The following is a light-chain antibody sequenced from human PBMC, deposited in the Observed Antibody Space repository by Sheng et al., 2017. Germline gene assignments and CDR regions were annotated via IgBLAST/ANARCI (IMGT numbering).Light chain of an antibody. Sequence: EVVLTQSPVTLSVSPGETVALSCRASQSAGNSVAWYQQKPGQPPRLLIYDASTRATDVPVRFSGSGSERQFTLTINRLQSEDFAVYYCQQYNNWPPATFGQDQGGNQ. CDR1: QSAGNS. J-gene: IGKJ1*01. V-gene: IGKV3-15*01. CDR3: QQYNNWPPAT. CDR2: DAS.